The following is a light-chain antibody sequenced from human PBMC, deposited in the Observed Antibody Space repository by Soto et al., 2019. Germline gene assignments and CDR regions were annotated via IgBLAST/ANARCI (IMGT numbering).Light chain of an antibody. V-gene: IGLV2-23*02. CDR3: CSYAGSPYV. J-gene: IGLJ1*01. CDR1: SSDVGSYNL. Sequence: QSVLTQPASVSGSPGQSITISCTGTSSDVGSYNLVSWYQQHPGKAPKLMIYEVSKRPSGVSNRFSGSKSGNTASLTISWLQAEDEADYYCCSYAGSPYVFGTGTKAPS. CDR2: EVS.